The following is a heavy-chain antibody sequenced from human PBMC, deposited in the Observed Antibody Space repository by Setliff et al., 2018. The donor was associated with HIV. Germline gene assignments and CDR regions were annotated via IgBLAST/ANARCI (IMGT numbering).Heavy chain of an antibody. V-gene: IGHV4-39*01. J-gene: IGHJ5*02. CDR1: GVSINRTDHY. CDR2: VSQSGST. Sequence: PSETLSLTCSVSGVSINRTDHYWGWIRQSPGKSLEWIGSVSQSGSTYYNPSLKSRITISVDRSENLFSLKLISVTAADQGVYYCARVPVSGANWFDPWGLGTLVTVSS. CDR3: ARVPVSGANWFDP.